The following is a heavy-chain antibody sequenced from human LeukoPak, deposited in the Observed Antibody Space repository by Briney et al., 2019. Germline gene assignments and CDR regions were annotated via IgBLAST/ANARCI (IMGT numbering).Heavy chain of an antibody. V-gene: IGHV3-21*01. J-gene: IGHJ4*02. CDR3: ARDVIAAAGTFDY. CDR2: ISSSSSYI. Sequence: GGSLRLSCAASGFTFSSYTMDWVRQAPGKGLEWVSSISSSSSYIYYADSMKGRFTISRDNAKNSLYLQMNSLRAEDTAVYYCARDVIAAAGTFDYWGQGTLVTVSS. D-gene: IGHD6-13*01. CDR1: GFTFSSYT.